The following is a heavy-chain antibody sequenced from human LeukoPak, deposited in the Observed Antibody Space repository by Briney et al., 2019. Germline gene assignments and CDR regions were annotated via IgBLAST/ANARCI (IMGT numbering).Heavy chain of an antibody. V-gene: IGHV3-74*01. D-gene: IGHD3-10*01. CDR3: AREWFGADYYGMDV. CDR2: INSDGSST. Sequence: PGGSLRLSCAASGFTFSSYWMHWVRQAPGKGLVWVSRINSDGSSTSYADSVKGRFTISRDNSKNTLYLQMNSLRAEDTAVYYCAREWFGADYYGMDVWGQGTTVTVSS. J-gene: IGHJ6*02. CDR1: GFTFSSYW.